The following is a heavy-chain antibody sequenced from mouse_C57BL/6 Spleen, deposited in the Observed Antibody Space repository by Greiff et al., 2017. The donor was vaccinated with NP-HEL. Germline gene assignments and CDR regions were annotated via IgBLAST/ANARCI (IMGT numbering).Heavy chain of an antibody. CDR1: GYTFTSYW. Sequence: VQLQQSGAELVMPGASVKLSCKASGYTFTSYWMHWVKQRPGQGLEWIGEIDPSDSYNNYNQKFKGKSTLHVEKSYSTAYMQLSSLTSEDSAVYYCARSPHSSMDYCGQGTAVTVSS. CDR2: IDPSDSYN. V-gene: IGHV1-69*01. CDR3: ARSPHSSMDY. D-gene: IGHD2-12*01. J-gene: IGHJ4*01.